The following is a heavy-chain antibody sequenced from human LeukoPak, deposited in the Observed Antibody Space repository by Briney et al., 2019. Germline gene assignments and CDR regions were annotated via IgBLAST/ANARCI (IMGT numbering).Heavy chain of an antibody. V-gene: IGHV1-46*03. CDR1: GYGFTSYY. J-gene: IGHJ4*02. CDR2: INPSVGGT. CDR3: ARHGSGRYYPAEGRVDY. Sequence: ASVKASCKAFGYGFTSYYIHWVRQAPGQGLEWMGIINPSVGGTTYARKFQGRVTMTRDTSTSTVYMELSSLRSEDTAVYYCARHGSGRYYPAEGRVDYWGQGTLVTVSS. D-gene: IGHD3-10*01.